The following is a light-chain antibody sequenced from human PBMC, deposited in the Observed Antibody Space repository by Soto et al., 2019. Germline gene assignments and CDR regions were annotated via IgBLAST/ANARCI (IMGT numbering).Light chain of an antibody. Sequence: QSVLTQPPSASGSPVQSVTISCTGTSSDVGGYNYVSWYQQHPGKAPKLMIYEVSKRPSGVPDRFSGSKSGNTASLTVSGLQGEDEADYYCSSYAGSNVYVFGTGTKVTVL. V-gene: IGLV2-8*01. CDR3: SSYAGSNVYV. J-gene: IGLJ1*01. CDR1: SSDVGGYNY. CDR2: EVS.